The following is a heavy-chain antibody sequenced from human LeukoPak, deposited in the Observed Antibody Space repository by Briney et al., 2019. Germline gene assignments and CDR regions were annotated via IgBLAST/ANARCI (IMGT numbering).Heavy chain of an antibody. J-gene: IGHJ6*02. CDR1: GYTFTGYY. D-gene: IGHD2-2*01. CDR2: INPNSGGT. CDR3: VREKVRQSGMDV. Sequence: GASVKVSCKASGYTFTGYYMHWVRQAPGQGLEWMGRINPNSGGTNHAQKFQGRVTMTRDTSISTAYMELSRLRSDDTAVYYCVREKVRQSGMDVWGQGTTVTVSS. V-gene: IGHV1-2*06.